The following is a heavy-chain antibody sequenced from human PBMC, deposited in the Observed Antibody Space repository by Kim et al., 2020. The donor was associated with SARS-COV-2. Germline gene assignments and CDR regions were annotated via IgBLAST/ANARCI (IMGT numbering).Heavy chain of an antibody. V-gene: IGHV4-59*01. CDR3: ATIPPGSGSYFQH. Sequence: SETLSLTCTVSGGSINSYYWSWIRQPPGKGLEWIGYIYYTGSTNYNPSLKSRVTISVDTSKNQFSLKLSSVTATDTAVYYCATIPPGSGSYFQHWGQGTLVTVSS. D-gene: IGHD3-10*01. J-gene: IGHJ1*01. CDR2: IYYTGST. CDR1: GGSINSYY.